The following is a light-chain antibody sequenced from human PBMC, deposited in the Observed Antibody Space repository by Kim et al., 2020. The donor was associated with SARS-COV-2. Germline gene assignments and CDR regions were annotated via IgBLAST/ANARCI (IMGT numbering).Light chain of an antibody. CDR3: QAWDSSTAV. V-gene: IGLV3-1*01. J-gene: IGLJ2*01. CDR1: NLSHKY. CDR2: NDN. Sequence: SYELTQPPSISVSPGQTASITCSGDNLSHKYTYWYQQKPGQSPVLVIYNDNKRPSGIPERFSGSNSGNTATLTVSGTQAMDEADYYCQAWDSSTAVFGGGTKVTVL.